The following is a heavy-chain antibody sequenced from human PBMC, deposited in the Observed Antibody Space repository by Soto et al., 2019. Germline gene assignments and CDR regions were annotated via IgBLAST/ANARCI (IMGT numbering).Heavy chain of an antibody. Sequence: QVQLQESGPGLVKPSQTLSLTCTVSSGAISSGGYYWSWIRQHPGKGLEWIGYIYYSGSTYYNPSFKSRVTISVDTSKNQLSLKLSSVTAADTAVYYCARDSSSWPYYYGMDVWGQGTTVTVSS. CDR2: IYYSGST. J-gene: IGHJ6*02. V-gene: IGHV4-31*03. CDR3: ARDSSSWPYYYGMDV. D-gene: IGHD6-13*01. CDR1: SGAISSGGYY.